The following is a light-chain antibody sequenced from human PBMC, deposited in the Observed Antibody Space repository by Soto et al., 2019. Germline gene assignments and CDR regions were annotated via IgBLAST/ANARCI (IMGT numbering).Light chain of an antibody. J-gene: IGLJ1*01. CDR3: CSYAGTSPFYV. CDR2: EVS. V-gene: IGLV2-23*02. Sequence: QSVLTQPASVSGSPGQSITISCTGTSSDVGSYDLVSWYQQHPGRAPKLVIYEVSKRPSGASSRSSGSKSGNTASLTISGLQAEDEADYHCCSYAGTSPFYVFGPGTRSPS. CDR1: SSDVGSYDL.